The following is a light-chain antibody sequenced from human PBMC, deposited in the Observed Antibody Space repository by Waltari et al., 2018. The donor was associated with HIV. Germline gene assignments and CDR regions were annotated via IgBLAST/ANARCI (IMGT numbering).Light chain of an antibody. CDR2: EFT. CDR1: DLYDYEY. CDR3: SSFTDRATLV. Sequence: QSALTQPASVSGSPGQSITIPCDLYDYEYVSWYQRPPGKAPRVVISEFTNRPAGLSTRFAGSKSGETASLTISGLQAEDEAEYYCSSFTDRATLVFGTGTKVTVL. J-gene: IGLJ1*01. V-gene: IGLV2-14*01.